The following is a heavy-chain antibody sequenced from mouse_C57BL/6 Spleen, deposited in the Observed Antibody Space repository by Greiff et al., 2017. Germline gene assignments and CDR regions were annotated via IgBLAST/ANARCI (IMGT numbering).Heavy chain of an antibody. J-gene: IGHJ2*01. CDR1: GYTFTSYW. CDR2: IDPSDSYT. D-gene: IGHD1-1*01. CDR3: ARRGVVATYYFDY. V-gene: IGHV1-69*01. Sequence: VQLQQPGAELVMPGASVKLSCKASGYTFTSYWMHWVKQRPGQGLEWIGEIDPSDSYTNYNQKFKGKSTLTVDKSSSTAYMQLSSLTSEDSAVYYCARRGVVATYYFDYWGQGTTLTVSS.